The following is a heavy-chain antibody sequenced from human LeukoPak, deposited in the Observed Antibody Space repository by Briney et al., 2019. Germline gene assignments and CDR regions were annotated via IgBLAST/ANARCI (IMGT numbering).Heavy chain of an antibody. CDR1: GYTFTRSG. CDR3: ARSGGTYLPDAFDI. J-gene: IGHJ3*02. Sequence: ASVKVSCKASGYTFTRSGISWVRQAPGQGLEWMGWISVYNGNTKYAQKVQGRVTMTTDTSTTTAYMELRGLRSDDTAVYYCARSGGTYLPDAFDIWGQGTMVTVSS. V-gene: IGHV1-18*01. CDR2: ISVYNGNT. D-gene: IGHD1-26*01.